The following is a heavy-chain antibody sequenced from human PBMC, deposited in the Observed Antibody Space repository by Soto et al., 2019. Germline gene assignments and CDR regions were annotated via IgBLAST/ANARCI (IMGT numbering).Heavy chain of an antibody. CDR1: GFTFSSYE. V-gene: IGHV3-48*03. CDR3: ARNVLRFLEWLPFDY. J-gene: IGHJ4*02. CDR2: ISSSGSTI. D-gene: IGHD3-3*01. Sequence: HPGGSLSLSCAASGFTFSSYEMNWVGQAPGKGLEWVSYISSSGSTIYYADSVKGRFTISRDNAKNSLYLQMNSLRAEDTAVYYCARNVLRFLEWLPFDYWGQGTLVTVSS.